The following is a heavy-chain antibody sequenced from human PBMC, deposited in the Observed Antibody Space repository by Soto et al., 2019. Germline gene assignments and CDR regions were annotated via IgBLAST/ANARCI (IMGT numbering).Heavy chain of an antibody. D-gene: IGHD1-26*01. CDR2: TNPNSGNT. V-gene: IGHV1-8*01. Sequence: QVQLVQSGAEVKKPGASVKVSCKASGYTFTSYDINWVRQATGQGLEWMGWTNPNSGNTGYAQKCQGRITMNRGTVIRTAEKELRRLRAEDTAVDYYARAARKSYGFDYWCQGALVSVSS. CDR3: ARAARKSYGFDY. CDR1: GYTFTSYD. J-gene: IGHJ4*02.